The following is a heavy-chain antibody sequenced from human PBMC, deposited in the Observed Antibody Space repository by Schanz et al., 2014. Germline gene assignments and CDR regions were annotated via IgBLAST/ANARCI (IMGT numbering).Heavy chain of an antibody. V-gene: IGHV1-69*02. CDR2: IISILGIP. CDR3: AGTYCSSTSCYTGYYYMDV. D-gene: IGHD2-2*02. Sequence: QVHLVQSGAEVKKPGSSVKVSCKASGGTFSSYTISWVRQAPGQGLEWMGRIISILGIPNYAQKFQGRVTITADKSTSTAYMELTSLRSEDTAVYYCAGTYCSSTSCYTGYYYMDVWGRGTTVTVSS. J-gene: IGHJ6*03. CDR1: GGTFSSYT.